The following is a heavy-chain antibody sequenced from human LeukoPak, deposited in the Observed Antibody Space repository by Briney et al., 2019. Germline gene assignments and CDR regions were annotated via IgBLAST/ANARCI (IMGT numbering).Heavy chain of an antibody. CDR3: ARENSGSYREFDY. Sequence: SQTLSLTCTVSGGSISSYYWSWIRRPAGKGLEWIGRIYTSGSTNYNASLKSRVSMSVDTSKNQFSLKLSSVTAADTAVFYCARENSGSYREFDYWGQGTLVTVSS. J-gene: IGHJ4*02. CDR1: GGSISSYY. CDR2: IYTSGST. V-gene: IGHV4-4*07. D-gene: IGHD1-26*01.